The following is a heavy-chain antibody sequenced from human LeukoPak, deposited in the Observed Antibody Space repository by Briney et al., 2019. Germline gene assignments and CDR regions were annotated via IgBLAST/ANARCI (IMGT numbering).Heavy chain of an antibody. CDR1: GFTFSSYG. CDR2: IWYDGSNK. V-gene: IGHV3-33*06. CDR3: AQGPYYGVYDWGYVVY. Sequence: GGSLRLSCAASGFTFSSYGMHWFRQAPGKGLEWVAVIWYDGSNKYYADSVKGRFTISRDNSKNTLYLQMNSLRAEDTAVYYCAQGPYYGVYDWGYVVYWGRGSLVSVSS. J-gene: IGHJ4*02. D-gene: IGHD5/OR15-5a*01.